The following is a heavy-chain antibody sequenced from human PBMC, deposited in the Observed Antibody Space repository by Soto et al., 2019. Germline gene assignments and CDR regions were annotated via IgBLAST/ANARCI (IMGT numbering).Heavy chain of an antibody. V-gene: IGHV4-59*12. Sequence: PSETLSLTCAVSGGSISSYCWSWIRQPPGKGLEWIGYIYYSGSTNYNPSLKSRVTISVDRSKNQFSLKLSSVTAADTAVYYCDRVPDRWGQGPLSPSPQ. D-gene: IGHD2-2*01. CDR2: IYYSGST. CDR3: DRVPDR. J-gene: IGHJ5*02. CDR1: GGSISSYC.